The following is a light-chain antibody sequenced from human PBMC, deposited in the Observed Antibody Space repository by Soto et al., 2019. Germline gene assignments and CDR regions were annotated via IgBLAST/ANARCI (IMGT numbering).Light chain of an antibody. Sequence: QSALTQPASMSGSPGQSITISCTGTSSDVGGYNYVSWYQQHPGKAPKLMIYEVSNRPSGVSNRFSGSKSGNTASLTISGLQAEDEADYYCSSYTGSSSYVFGTGTKVTVL. CDR3: SSYTGSSSYV. CDR1: SSDVGGYNY. J-gene: IGLJ1*01. V-gene: IGLV2-14*01. CDR2: EVS.